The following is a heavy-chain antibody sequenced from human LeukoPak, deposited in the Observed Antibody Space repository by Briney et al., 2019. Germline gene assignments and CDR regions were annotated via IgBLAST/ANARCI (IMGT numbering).Heavy chain of an antibody. CDR2: ISWNSGSI. CDR1: GFTFDDYA. CDR3: AKSGGWIQLWGSFDY. Sequence: GRSLRLSCAASGFTFDDYAMHWVRQAPGKGLEWVSGISWNSGSIGYADSVKGRFTISRDNAKNSLYLQMNSLRAEDTAVYYCAKSGGWIQLWGSFDYWGQGTLVTVSS. D-gene: IGHD5-18*01. V-gene: IGHV3-9*01. J-gene: IGHJ4*02.